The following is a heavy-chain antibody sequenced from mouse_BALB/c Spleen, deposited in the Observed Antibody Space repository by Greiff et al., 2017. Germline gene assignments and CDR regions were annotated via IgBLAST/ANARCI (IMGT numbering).Heavy chain of an antibody. CDR1: GFTFSSFG. J-gene: IGHJ4*01. Sequence: DVMLVESGGGLVQPGGSRKLSCAASGFTFSSFGMHWVRQAPEKGLEWVAYISSGSSTIYYADTVKGRFTISRDNPKNTLFLQMTSLRSEDTAMYYCARGGLNYAMDYWGQGTSVTVSS. V-gene: IGHV5-17*02. CDR2: ISSGSSTI. D-gene: IGHD3-1*01. CDR3: ARGGLNYAMDY.